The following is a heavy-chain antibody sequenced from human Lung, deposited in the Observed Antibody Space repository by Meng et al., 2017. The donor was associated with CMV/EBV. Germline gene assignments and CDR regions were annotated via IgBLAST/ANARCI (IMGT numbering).Heavy chain of an antibody. D-gene: IGHD1-14*01. Sequence: LVVLESGPGRVNPSAPPSLTATFSGGPISSCCYYWAGIPQPPGEGLEWIGSVVYSGTTYYTSSLKSRVSISVDTSKNQFSLKLSSVTAADTAVYYCARHHHSPTFNYWGQGTLVTVSS. CDR3: ARHHHSPTFNY. CDR1: GGPISSCCYY. V-gene: IGHV4-39*01. J-gene: IGHJ4*02. CDR2: VVYSGTT.